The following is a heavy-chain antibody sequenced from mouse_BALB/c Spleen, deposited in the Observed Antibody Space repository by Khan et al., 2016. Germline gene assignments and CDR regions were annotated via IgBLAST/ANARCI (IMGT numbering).Heavy chain of an antibody. D-gene: IGHD1-1*01. CDR3: ARLLRYAMDY. CDR1: GFDFSRYW. Sequence: EVQLLESGGGLVQPGGSLNLSCAASGFDFSRYWMSWARQAPGKGQEWIGEINPGSSTINYTPSLKDKFIISRDNAKNTLYLQMSKVRSEDTALYYCARLLRYAMDYWGQGTSVTVSS. J-gene: IGHJ4*01. V-gene: IGHV4-2*02. CDR2: INPGSSTI.